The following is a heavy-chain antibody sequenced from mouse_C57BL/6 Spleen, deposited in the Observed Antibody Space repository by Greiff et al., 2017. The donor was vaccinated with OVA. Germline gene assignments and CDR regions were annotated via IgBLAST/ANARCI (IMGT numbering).Heavy chain of an antibody. CDR1: GYTFTSYG. V-gene: IGHV1-81*01. D-gene: IGHD3-2*02. Sequence: VQLQESGAELARPGASVKLSCKASGYTFTSYGISWVKQRTGQGLEWIGEIYPRSGNTYYNEKFKGKATLTADKSSSTAYMELRSLTSEDSAVYFCARGGTAQATSYAMDYWGQGTSVTVSS. CDR2: IYPRSGNT. CDR3: ARGGTAQATSYAMDY. J-gene: IGHJ4*01.